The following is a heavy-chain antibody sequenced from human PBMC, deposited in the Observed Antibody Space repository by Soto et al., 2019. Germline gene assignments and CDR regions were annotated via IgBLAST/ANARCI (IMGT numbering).Heavy chain of an antibody. J-gene: IGHJ6*02. Sequence: EVQLVESGGGLVQPGGSLRLSCAASGFTFSSYDMHWVRQATGKGLEWVSAIGTAGDTYYPGSVKGRFTISRENAKNSLYLQMNSLRAEDTAVYYCARVPSGSYSESYYYGMDVRGQGTTVTVSS. D-gene: IGHD1-26*01. V-gene: IGHV3-13*01. CDR2: IGTAGDT. CDR3: ARVPSGSYSESYYYGMDV. CDR1: GFTFSSYD.